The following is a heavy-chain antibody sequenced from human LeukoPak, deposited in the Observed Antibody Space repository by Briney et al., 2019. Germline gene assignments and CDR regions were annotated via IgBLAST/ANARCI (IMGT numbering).Heavy chain of an antibody. J-gene: IGHJ4*02. D-gene: IGHD6-19*01. CDR1: GGSISSYY. V-gene: IGHV4-59*08. Sequence: PSETLSLTCTVSGGSISSYYWSWIRQPPGKGLEWIGYIYYSGSTNYNPSLKSRVTISVDTPKNQFSLKLSSVTAADTAVYYCASHRGSSGWTPFDYWGQGTLVTVSS. CDR2: IYYSGST. CDR3: ASHRGSSGWTPFDY.